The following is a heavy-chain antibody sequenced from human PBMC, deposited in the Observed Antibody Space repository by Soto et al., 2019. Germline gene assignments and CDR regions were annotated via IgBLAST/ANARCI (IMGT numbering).Heavy chain of an antibody. CDR3: ASGSSGWQTRWWVDS. Sequence: EVQLLESGGDLVQPGGSLRLSCAASGFTFITYAMSWVRQAPGKGLEWVSAISGSGDNTYYADSVKGRFTIFRDNSKNTLYLQMNSLRAEDTAAYYCASGSSGWQTRWWVDSWGQGTLVTVSS. D-gene: IGHD3-10*01. CDR1: GFTFITYA. CDR2: ISGSGDNT. J-gene: IGHJ5*01. V-gene: IGHV3-23*01.